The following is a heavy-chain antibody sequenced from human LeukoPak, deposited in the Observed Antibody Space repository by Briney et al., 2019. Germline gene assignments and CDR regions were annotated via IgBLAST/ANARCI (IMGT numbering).Heavy chain of an antibody. CDR1: GFTFSSYA. Sequence: GGSLRLSCAASGFTFSSYAMSWVRQAPGKGLEWVSAISGSGGGTYYADSVKGRFTISRDDSKNTLYLQMNSLRAEDTAVYYCAKGTSSGYYYFDYWGQGTLVTVSS. CDR3: AKGTSSGYYYFDY. J-gene: IGHJ4*02. D-gene: IGHD3-22*01. CDR2: ISGSGGGT. V-gene: IGHV3-23*01.